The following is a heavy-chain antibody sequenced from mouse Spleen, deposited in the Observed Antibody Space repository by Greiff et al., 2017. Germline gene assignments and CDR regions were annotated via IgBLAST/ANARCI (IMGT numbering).Heavy chain of an antibody. Sequence: VQLQQSGPELVKPGASVKISCKASGYTFTDYYMNWVKQSHGKSLEWIGDINPNNGGTSYNQKFKGKATLTVDKSFSTAYMELRSLTSEDSAVYYCASLTNRFAYWGQGTLVTVSA. CDR2: INPNNGGT. CDR1: GYTFTDYY. V-gene: IGHV1-26*01. D-gene: IGHD4-1*01. CDR3: ASLTNRFAY. J-gene: IGHJ3*01.